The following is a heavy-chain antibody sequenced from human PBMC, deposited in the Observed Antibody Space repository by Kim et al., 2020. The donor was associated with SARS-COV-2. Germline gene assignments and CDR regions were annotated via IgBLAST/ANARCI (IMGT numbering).Heavy chain of an antibody. D-gene: IGHD6-13*01. J-gene: IGHJ6*02. CDR3: ARGFRGEAGYSSSWSPRGYYYYYGMDV. CDR2: INPNSDGT. V-gene: IGHV1-2*06. Sequence: ASVKVSCKASGYTFTGYYMHWVRQAPGQGLEWMGRINPNSDGTNYAQKFQGRVTMTRDTSISTAYMELSRLRSDDTAVYYCARGFRGEAGYSSSWSPRGYYYYYGMDVWGQGTTVTVSS. CDR1: GYTFTGYY.